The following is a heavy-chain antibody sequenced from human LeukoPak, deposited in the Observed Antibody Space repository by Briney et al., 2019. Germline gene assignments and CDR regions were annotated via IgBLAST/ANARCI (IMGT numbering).Heavy chain of an antibody. J-gene: IGHJ4*02. CDR2: INPNSGGT. V-gene: IGHV1-2*02. D-gene: IGHD5-12*01. Sequence: GASVKVSCKASGYTFTGYYMHWVRQAPGQGLEWMGWINPNSGGTNYAQKFQGRVTMTRDTSISTAYMELSRLRSDDTAVYYCARAGEVVATGIDYWGQGTLVTVSS. CDR3: ARAGEVVATGIDY. CDR1: GYTFTGYY.